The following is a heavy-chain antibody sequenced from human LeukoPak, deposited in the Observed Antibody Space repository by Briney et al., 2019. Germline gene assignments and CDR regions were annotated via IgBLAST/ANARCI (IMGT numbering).Heavy chain of an antibody. Sequence: GGSLRLSCAASGFTFTSYWMSWVRQAPGKGLEWVANMKYDGSEIYYVDSVKGRFTISRDNAMNSLFLQMSSLRAEDTAVYYCARRGGYSLFDYWGQGTLVTVSS. D-gene: IGHD2-21*01. V-gene: IGHV3-7*01. CDR3: ARRGGYSLFDY. J-gene: IGHJ4*02. CDR2: MKYDGSEI. CDR1: GFTFTSYW.